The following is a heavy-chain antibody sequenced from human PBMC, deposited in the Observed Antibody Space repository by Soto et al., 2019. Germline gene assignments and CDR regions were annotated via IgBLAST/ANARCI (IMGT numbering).Heavy chain of an antibody. CDR1: GFTFSDYA. Sequence: VQLVESGGCVVQPGRSLRLSCAASGFTFSDYAMNWVSQAPGKGLEWVAVVSHDGRNTHYADSVKGRFTISRDSSKNTVSLEMISLRAEDTAVYYCAKGGRQWLVTSDFNYWGQGALVTVSS. CDR3: AKGGRQWLVTSDFNY. CDR2: VSHDGRNT. D-gene: IGHD6-19*01. J-gene: IGHJ4*02. V-gene: IGHV3-30*18.